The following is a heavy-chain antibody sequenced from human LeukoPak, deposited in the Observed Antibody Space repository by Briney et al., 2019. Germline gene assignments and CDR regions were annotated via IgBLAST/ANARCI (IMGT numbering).Heavy chain of an antibody. CDR3: ARQILLRYFDWLTPKDYYYGMDV. CDR2: ISSSSSTI. D-gene: IGHD3-9*01. CDR1: GFTFSSYS. Sequence: GGSLRHSCAASGFTFSSYSMNWVRQAPGKGLEWVSYISSSSSTIYYADSVKGRFTISGDNAKNSLYLQMNSLRDEDTAVYYCARQILLRYFDWLTPKDYYYGMDVWGQGTTVTVSS. V-gene: IGHV3-48*02. J-gene: IGHJ6*02.